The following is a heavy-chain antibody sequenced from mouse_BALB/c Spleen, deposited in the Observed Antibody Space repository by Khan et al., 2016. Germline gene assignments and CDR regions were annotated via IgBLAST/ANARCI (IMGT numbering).Heavy chain of an antibody. J-gene: IGHJ2*01. CDR1: GFTFSSFG. Sequence: EVELVESGGGLVQPGGSRKLSCAASGFTFSSFGMHWVRQAPEKGLEWVAYISSGSSTIYYADTVKGRFTISRDNPKNTLFLQMTSLRSEDTAMYYCGRKESYYRYDGFDYWGQGTTLTVSS. D-gene: IGHD2-12*01. CDR2: ISSGSSTI. V-gene: IGHV5-17*02. CDR3: GRKESYYRYDGFDY.